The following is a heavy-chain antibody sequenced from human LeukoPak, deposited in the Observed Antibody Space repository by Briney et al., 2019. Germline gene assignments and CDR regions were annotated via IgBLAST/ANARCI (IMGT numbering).Heavy chain of an antibody. D-gene: IGHD2-15*01. Sequence: GGSLRLSCAASGFTVSSNYMSWVRQAPGKGLEWVSVIYSGGSTYYADSVKGRFTISRDNPKNTLYLQMNSLRAEDTAVYYCARDRDCSGGSCYSGDWGQGTLVTVSS. CDR2: IYSGGST. CDR1: GFTVSSNY. CDR3: ARDRDCSGGSCYSGD. J-gene: IGHJ4*02. V-gene: IGHV3-53*01.